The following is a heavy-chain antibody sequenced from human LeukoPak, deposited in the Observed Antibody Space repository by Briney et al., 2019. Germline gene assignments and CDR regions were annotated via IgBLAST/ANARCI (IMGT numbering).Heavy chain of an antibody. CDR3: AREGRYCSGGSCSYRGYYYYGMDV. CDR2: INSDGSST. V-gene: IGHV3-74*01. D-gene: IGHD2-15*01. CDR1: GFTFSSYW. J-gene: IGHJ6*04. Sequence: GGSLRLSCVASGFTFSSYWMHWVRQAPGKGLVWVSRINSDGSSTSYADSVKGRFTISRDNAKNTLYLQMNSLRAEDTAVYYCAREGRYCSGGSCSYRGYYYYGMDVWGKGTTVTVSS.